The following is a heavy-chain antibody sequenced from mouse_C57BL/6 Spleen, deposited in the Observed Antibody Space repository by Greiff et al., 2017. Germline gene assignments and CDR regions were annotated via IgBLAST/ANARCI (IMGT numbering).Heavy chain of an antibody. D-gene: IGHD2-4*01. CDR1: GFTFSDYY. CDR2: INYDGSST. V-gene: IGHV5-16*01. CDR3: ARDRDYDGFYWYFDV. J-gene: IGHJ1*03. Sequence: DVHLVESEGGLVQPGSSMKLSCTASGFTFSDYYMAWVRQVPEKGLEWVANINYDGSSTYYLDSLKSRFIISRDNAKNNLYLQMSSLKSEDTATYYCARDRDYDGFYWYFDVWGTGTTVTVSS.